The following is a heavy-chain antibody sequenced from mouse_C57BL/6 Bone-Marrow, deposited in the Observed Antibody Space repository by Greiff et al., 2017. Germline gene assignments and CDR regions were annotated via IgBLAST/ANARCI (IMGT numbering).Heavy chain of an antibody. CDR1: GYTFTSYW. Sequence: QVQLQQSGAELVKPGASVKLSCKASGYTFTSYWMHWVKQRPGQGLEWIGMIHPNSGSTNYNEKFKSKATLTVDKSSSTAYMQLSSLTSEDSAVYYCARVGWLLLRFAYWGQGTRVTVSA. CDR3: ARVGWLLLRFAY. V-gene: IGHV1-64*01. J-gene: IGHJ3*01. D-gene: IGHD2-3*01. CDR2: IHPNSGST.